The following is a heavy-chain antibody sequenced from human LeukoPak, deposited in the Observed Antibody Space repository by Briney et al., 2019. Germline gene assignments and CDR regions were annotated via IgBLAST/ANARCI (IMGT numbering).Heavy chain of an antibody. CDR2: IRYDGSNK. CDR1: GFTFSNYG. Sequence: GGSLRLSCAASGFTFSNYGMHWVRQAPGKGLEWVAFIRYDGSNKSYADSVKGRFTISRDNSKNTLYLQMNSLRAEDTAVYYCAKDRRWLQSQIDYWGQGTLVTVSS. V-gene: IGHV3-30*02. D-gene: IGHD5-24*01. J-gene: IGHJ4*02. CDR3: AKDRRWLQSQIDY.